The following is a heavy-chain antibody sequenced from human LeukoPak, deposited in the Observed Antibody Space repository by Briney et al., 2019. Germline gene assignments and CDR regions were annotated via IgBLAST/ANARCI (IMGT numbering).Heavy chain of an antibody. CDR1: GYTLTELS. CDR3: ATGYCSGGSCFVHRFGVFDY. Sequence: ASVTVSCKVSGYTLTELSMHWVRQAPGKGLEWMGGFDPEDGETIYAQKFQGRVTMTEDTSTDTAYMELSSLRSEDTAVYYCATGYCSGGSCFVHRFGVFDYWGQGTLVTVSS. CDR2: FDPEDGET. V-gene: IGHV1-24*01. J-gene: IGHJ4*02. D-gene: IGHD2-15*01.